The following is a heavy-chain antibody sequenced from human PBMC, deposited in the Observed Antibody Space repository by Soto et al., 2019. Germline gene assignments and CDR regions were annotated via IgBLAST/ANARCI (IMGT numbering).Heavy chain of an antibody. D-gene: IGHD3-22*01. Sequence: QVQLVQSGAEVKKPGSSVKVSCKASGGTFSSYAISWVRQAPGQGLEWMGGIIPIFGTANYAQKFQGRVTITADESTSTAYMELSSLRSEDTAVYYCARVGFNYDDSSGYVYYFDYWGQGTLVSVSS. CDR2: IIPIFGTA. CDR1: GGTFSSYA. J-gene: IGHJ4*02. V-gene: IGHV1-69*01. CDR3: ARVGFNYDDSSGYVYYFDY.